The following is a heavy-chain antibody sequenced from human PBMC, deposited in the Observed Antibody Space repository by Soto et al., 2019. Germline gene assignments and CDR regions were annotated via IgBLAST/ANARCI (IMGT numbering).Heavy chain of an antibody. CDR3: ARQGTSGAPPYFDY. Sequence: QLQLQESGPGLVKPSETLSLTCAVSGGSMSSSNSFWGWIRQPPGKGLEWIGSIYYSGSAHYNPSLKSRVSMSVDTSKNQFSLKLSSVTAADTAVYYCARQGTSGAPPYFDYWGQGTLVTVSS. D-gene: IGHD2-15*01. V-gene: IGHV4-39*01. CDR1: GGSMSSSNSF. J-gene: IGHJ4*02. CDR2: IYYSGSA.